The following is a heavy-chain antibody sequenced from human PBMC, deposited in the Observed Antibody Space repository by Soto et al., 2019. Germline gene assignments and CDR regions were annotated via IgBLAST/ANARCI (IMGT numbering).Heavy chain of an antibody. CDR2: IIPIFGTA. D-gene: IGHD2-2*02. CDR1: GGTFSSYA. CDR3: ALGYCSSTSCYRDWFDP. J-gene: IGHJ5*02. Sequence: QVQLVPSGAEVQKPGSSVTVSCKASGGTFSSYAISWVRQAPGQGLEWMGGIIPIFGTANYAQKFQGRVTITEDKSPRTAYMELSSLRSEDTAVYYCALGYCSSTSCYRDWFDPWGQGTLVTVSS. V-gene: IGHV1-69*06.